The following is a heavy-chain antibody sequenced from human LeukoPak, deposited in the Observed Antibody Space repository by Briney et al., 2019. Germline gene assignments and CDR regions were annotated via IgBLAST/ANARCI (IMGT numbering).Heavy chain of an antibody. Sequence: PGGSLRLSCAASGFTFSSYGMHWVRQAPGKGLEWVAVIWYDGSNKYYADSVKGRFTVSRDNSKNTLYLQMNSLRAEDTAVYYCARAPYSSSWYSPPDFDYWGQGTLVTVSS. D-gene: IGHD6-13*01. CDR1: GFTFSSYG. J-gene: IGHJ4*02. V-gene: IGHV3-33*01. CDR3: ARAPYSSSWYSPPDFDY. CDR2: IWYDGSNK.